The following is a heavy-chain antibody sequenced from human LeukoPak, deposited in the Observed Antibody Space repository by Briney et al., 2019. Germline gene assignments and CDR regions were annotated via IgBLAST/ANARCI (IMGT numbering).Heavy chain of an antibody. V-gene: IGHV3-11*01. CDR3: ARIWSGYYSDY. CDR1: GFTFSDYY. J-gene: IGHJ4*02. Sequence: GGSLRLSCAASGFTFSDYYMSWIRQAPGKGLEWVSYISSSGSIIYYADSVKGRLSISRDDTKNSLYLQMNSLRAEDTAVYYCARIWSGYYSDYWAQGTLVTVSS. CDR2: ISSSGSII. D-gene: IGHD3-3*01.